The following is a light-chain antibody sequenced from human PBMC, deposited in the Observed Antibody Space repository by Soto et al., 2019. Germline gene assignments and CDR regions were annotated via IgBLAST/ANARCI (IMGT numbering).Light chain of an antibody. V-gene: IGKV3-20*01. CDR1: QSVSINY. J-gene: IGKJ1*01. Sequence: EIVLTQSPGTLSLSPGERATLSCRASQSVSINYLAWYQQKPGQAPRLLIYGASIRATGIPDRFSGSGSGTDFTLTISRLEPEDFAVYYCQQYGRSPWTFGQGTKVDIK. CDR2: GAS. CDR3: QQYGRSPWT.